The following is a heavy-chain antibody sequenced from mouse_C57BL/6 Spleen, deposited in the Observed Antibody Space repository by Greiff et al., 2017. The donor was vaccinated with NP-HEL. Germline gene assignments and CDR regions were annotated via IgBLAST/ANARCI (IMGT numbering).Heavy chain of an antibody. J-gene: IGHJ4*01. CDR3: ARDGYGPRTRAMDY. V-gene: IGHV5-4*01. Sequence: EVQVVESGGGLVKPGGSLKLSCAASGFTFSSYAMSWVRQTPEKRLEWVATISDGGSYTYYPDNVKGRFTISRDNAKNNLYLQMSHLKSEDTAMYYCARDGYGPRTRAMDYWGQGTSVTVSS. CDR2: ISDGGSYT. D-gene: IGHD1-1*02. CDR1: GFTFSSYA.